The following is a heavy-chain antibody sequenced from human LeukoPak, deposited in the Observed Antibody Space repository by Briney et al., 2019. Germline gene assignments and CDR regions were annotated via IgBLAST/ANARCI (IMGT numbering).Heavy chain of an antibody. D-gene: IGHD3-16*01. CDR3: ARVGDYALKD. V-gene: IGHV4-4*07. CDR2: IYSSGST. Sequence: SETLSLTCTVSGGSISSYYWSWVRQPAGKGLEWIGRIYSSGSTNYNPSLKSRVTMSVDTSKNQCTLKLTSVTAADTAVYYCARVGDYALKDWGQGTLVTVSS. CDR1: GGSISSYY. J-gene: IGHJ4*02.